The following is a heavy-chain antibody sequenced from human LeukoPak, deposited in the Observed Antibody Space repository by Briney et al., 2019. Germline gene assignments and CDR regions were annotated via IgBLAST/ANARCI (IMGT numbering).Heavy chain of an antibody. J-gene: IGHJ4*02. Sequence: PSETLSLTCTVSGGSISSSIYYWGWIRQPPGQGLEWIGRIYYSGSPYYNPSLKSRVTISVDTSKNQFSLKLSSVTAAGTAVYYCARQLAAAGHFDYWGQGTLVTVSS. CDR1: GGSISSSIYY. V-gene: IGHV4-39*01. CDR2: IYYSGSP. D-gene: IGHD6-13*01. CDR3: ARQLAAAGHFDY.